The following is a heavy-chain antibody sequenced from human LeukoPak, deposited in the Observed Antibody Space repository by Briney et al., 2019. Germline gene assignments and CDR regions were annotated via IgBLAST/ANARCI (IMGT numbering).Heavy chain of an antibody. CDR2: INPNSGGT. D-gene: IGHD1-1*01. Sequence: GASVKVSCKASGYSFTDYYMQWVRQAPGQGLEWMGWINPNSGGTNYAQKFQGRVTMTRDTSISTAYMELSRLRSDDTAVYYCARDLGGTGATYYYYYGMDVWGQGTTVTVSS. J-gene: IGHJ6*02. CDR3: ARDLGGTGATYYYYYGMDV. CDR1: GYSFTDYY. V-gene: IGHV1-2*02.